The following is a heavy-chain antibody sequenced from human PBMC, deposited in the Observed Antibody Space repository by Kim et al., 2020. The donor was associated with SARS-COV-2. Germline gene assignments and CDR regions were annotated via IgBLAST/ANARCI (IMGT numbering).Heavy chain of an antibody. J-gene: IGHJ4*02. V-gene: IGHV4-30-4*01. Sequence: SETLSLTCTVSGGSISSGDYYWTWIRQPPGKGLEWIGYIFYSGTTYYNPSLKSRVTISVDTSKNQFSLRLSSATAADTALYYCARVCYDNTGLYYFDYWGQGTLVSVSS. D-gene: IGHD3-22*01. CDR1: GGSISSGDYY. CDR3: ARVCYDNTGLYYFDY. CDR2: IFYSGTT.